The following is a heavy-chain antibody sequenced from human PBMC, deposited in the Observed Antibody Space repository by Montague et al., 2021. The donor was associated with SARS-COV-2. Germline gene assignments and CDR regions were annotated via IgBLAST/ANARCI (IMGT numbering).Heavy chain of an antibody. CDR3: ARASLGYCSGGRCYVGFDP. D-gene: IGHD2-15*01. CDR2: IYYSGST. J-gene: IGHJ5*02. Sequence: SETLSPTCTVSGGSIGSYYWSWIRQPPGKGLEWIGYIYYSGSTNYNPSLKSRVTISVDTSKNQFSLKLSSVTAADTAVYYCARASLGYCSGGRCYVGFDPWGQGTLVTVSS. V-gene: IGHV4-59*01. CDR1: GGSIGSYY.